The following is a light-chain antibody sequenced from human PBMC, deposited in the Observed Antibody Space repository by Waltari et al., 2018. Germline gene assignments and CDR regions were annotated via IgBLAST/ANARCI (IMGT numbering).Light chain of an antibody. CDR2: ESS. Sequence: EKVMTQSPATLSVSPGERATLSCRASQNVNNNLAWYQRKPGQAPSLLIYESSTRATGIPARFSGGGSGTEFTLSISSLQSEDFAVYYCQQYDNWPLTFGLGTKLEIK. J-gene: IGKJ2*01. V-gene: IGKV3-15*01. CDR3: QQYDNWPLT. CDR1: QNVNNN.